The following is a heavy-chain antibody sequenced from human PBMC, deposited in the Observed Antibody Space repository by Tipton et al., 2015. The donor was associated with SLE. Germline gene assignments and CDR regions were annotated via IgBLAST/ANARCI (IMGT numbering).Heavy chain of an antibody. Sequence: TLSLTCTVSGGSISGGNSYWSWIRQPAGKRLEWIGRIYGSGSTIYNPSLKSRVTISVDTSKNHFSLKLSSVTAADTAVYYCVRDRDYYDSSGLLLEGFDVWGQGTMVTVSS. J-gene: IGHJ3*01. CDR1: GGSISGGNSY. CDR3: VRDRDYYDSSGLLLEGFDV. V-gene: IGHV4-61*02. CDR2: IYGSGST. D-gene: IGHD3-22*01.